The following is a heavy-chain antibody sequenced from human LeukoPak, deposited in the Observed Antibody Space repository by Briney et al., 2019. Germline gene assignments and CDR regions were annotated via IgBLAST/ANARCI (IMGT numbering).Heavy chain of an antibody. CDR2: IKQDGSEK. Sequence: GGSLRLSCAASGFSFSTYWMSWVRQAPGKGLEWVANIKQDGSEKYYVDSVKGRFTISRDNAKNSLYLQMNSLRAEDTAVYYCARDHSSNWYGSWLYWGQGTLVTVSS. J-gene: IGHJ4*02. CDR3: ARDHSSNWYGSWLY. V-gene: IGHV3-7*04. D-gene: IGHD6-13*01. CDR1: GFSFSTYW.